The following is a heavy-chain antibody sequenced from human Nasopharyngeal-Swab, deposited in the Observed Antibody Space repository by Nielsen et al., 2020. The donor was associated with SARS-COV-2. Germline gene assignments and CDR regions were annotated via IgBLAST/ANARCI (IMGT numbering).Heavy chain of an antibody. V-gene: IGHV4-34*01. Sequence: GSLRLSCAASGFTFSDYYMSWIRQPPGKGLEWIGEINHSGSTNYNPSLKSRVTISVDTSKNQFSLKLSSVTAADTAVYYCARGELLDYWGQGTLVTVSS. D-gene: IGHD1-7*01. CDR2: INHSGST. CDR3: ARGELLDY. CDR1: GFTFSDYY. J-gene: IGHJ4*02.